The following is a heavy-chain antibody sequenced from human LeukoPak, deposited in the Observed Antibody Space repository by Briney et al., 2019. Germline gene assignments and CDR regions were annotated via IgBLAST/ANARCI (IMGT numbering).Heavy chain of an antibody. CDR3: ARDGDSSSWSDSLDY. CDR1: GGSISSGSYY. V-gene: IGHV4-61*02. CDR2: IYTSGST. J-gene: IGHJ4*02. D-gene: IGHD6-13*01. Sequence: SETLSLTCTVSGGSISSGSYYWSWIRQPAGKGLEWIGRIYTSGSTNYNPSLKSRVTISVDTSKNQFSLKLSSVTAADTAVYYCARDGDSSSWSDSLDYWGQGTLVTVSS.